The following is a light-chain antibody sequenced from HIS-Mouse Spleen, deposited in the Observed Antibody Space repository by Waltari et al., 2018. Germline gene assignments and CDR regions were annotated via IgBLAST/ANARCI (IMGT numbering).Light chain of an antibody. CDR3: SSYTSSSPYVV. Sequence: QSALTQPASVSGSPGQSITISCTGTSSDVGGYNYVSWYQQHPGKAPKRIIYEVSNRPSGVSNRFSGSKSGNTASLTISGLQAEDEADYYCSSYTSSSPYVVFGGGTKLTVL. V-gene: IGLV2-14*01. CDR2: EVS. CDR1: SSDVGGYNY. J-gene: IGLJ2*01.